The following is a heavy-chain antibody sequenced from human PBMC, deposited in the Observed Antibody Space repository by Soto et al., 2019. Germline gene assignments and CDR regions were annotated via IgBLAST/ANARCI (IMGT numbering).Heavy chain of an antibody. CDR3: GRDRDDAPGDRGIIDY. Sequence: GGSLRLSCAASGFTFSDYYMSWIRQAPGKGLEWVSYISSSGSTIYYADSVKGRFTISRDNAKNSLYLQMNSLRAEDTAVYYCGRDRDDAPGDRGIIDYGGRGPLATVSS. CDR2: ISSSGSTI. V-gene: IGHV3-11*01. J-gene: IGHJ4*02. D-gene: IGHD3-16*01. CDR1: GFTFSDYY.